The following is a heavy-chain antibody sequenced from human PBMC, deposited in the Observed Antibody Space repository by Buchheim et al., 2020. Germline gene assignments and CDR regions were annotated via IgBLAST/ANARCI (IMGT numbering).Heavy chain of an antibody. CDR2: IYYSGST. D-gene: IGHD1-26*01. CDR3: AGIVGATQCFDY. CDR1: GGSISSYY. V-gene: IGHV4-59*01. Sequence: QVQLQESGPGLVKPSATLSLTCTVSGGSISSYYWSWIRQPPGKGLEWIGYIYYSGSTNYNPSLKSRVTISVDTSKNQFSLKLSSVTAADTAVYYCAGIVGATQCFDYWGEGTL. J-gene: IGHJ4*02.